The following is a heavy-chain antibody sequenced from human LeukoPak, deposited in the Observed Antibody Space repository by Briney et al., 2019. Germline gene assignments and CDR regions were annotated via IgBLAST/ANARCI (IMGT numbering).Heavy chain of an antibody. J-gene: IGHJ4*02. Sequence: PGGSLRLACAASELTPNSNWMHWVRQAPGKGLVWVSRINSDGSTTNYADSVKGRFTISRDNAKNTLYLQMNSLRAEDTAVYYCTSYTSGWNWGQGTLVTVSS. CDR3: TSYTSGWN. V-gene: IGHV3-74*01. CDR2: INSDGSTT. D-gene: IGHD6-19*01. CDR1: ELTPNSNW.